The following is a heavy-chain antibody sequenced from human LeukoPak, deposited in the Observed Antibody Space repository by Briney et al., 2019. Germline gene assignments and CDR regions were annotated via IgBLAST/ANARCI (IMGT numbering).Heavy chain of an antibody. CDR2: ISGSGHDI. CDR3: ARGQPNDY. V-gene: IGHV3-11*04. D-gene: IGHD6-13*01. CDR1: GFTFSDSH. J-gene: IGHJ4*02. Sequence: GGSLRLSCAASGFTFSDSHMTWVRQAPGKGVEWVAYISGSGHDINYSDSVKGRFTISRDNAKNSLYLQMSSLRVEDTAVYYCARGQPNDYWGQGTLVTVSS.